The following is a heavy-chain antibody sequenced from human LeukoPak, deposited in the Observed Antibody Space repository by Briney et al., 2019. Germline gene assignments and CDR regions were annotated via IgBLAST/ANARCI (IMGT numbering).Heavy chain of an antibody. CDR1: GFIFSSYS. V-gene: IGHV3-23*01. D-gene: IGHD3-3*01. J-gene: IGHJ4*02. Sequence: QPGGSLRLSCAASGFIFSSYSMSWVRQAPGKGREWVSAISGTGGDTYCADSVKGRFTISRDNAKNSLYLQTNSLTAEDTAVYYCARAAYDFWSGYYRSYFDYWGQGTLVTVSS. CDR3: ARAAYDFWSGYYRSYFDY. CDR2: ISGTGGDT.